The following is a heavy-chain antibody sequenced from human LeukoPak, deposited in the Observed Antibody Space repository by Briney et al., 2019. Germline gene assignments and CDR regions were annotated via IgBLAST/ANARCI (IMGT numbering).Heavy chain of an antibody. Sequence: SQTLSLTCTVSGGSISSGSYYWSWIRQPAGKRLEWIGRIYSSGSTNYNPSLKSRVTISVDTSKNQFSLKLSSVTAADTAVYYCASSYCSNGVCYEGYYYYMDVWGKGTTVTVSS. V-gene: IGHV4-61*02. CDR2: IYSSGST. D-gene: IGHD2-8*01. CDR1: GGSISSGSYY. CDR3: ASSYCSNGVCYEGYYYYMDV. J-gene: IGHJ6*03.